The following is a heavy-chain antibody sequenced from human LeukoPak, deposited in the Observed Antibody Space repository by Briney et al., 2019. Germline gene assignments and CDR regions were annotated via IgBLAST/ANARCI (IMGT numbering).Heavy chain of an antibody. CDR2: ISYSGST. J-gene: IGHJ6*02. CDR3: ARQKSYGDYDYYYHGMDV. Sequence: SETLSLTCTVSGGSISSYYWSWIRQPPGKGLEWIGYISYSGSTNYNPSLKSRVTISVDTSKNQFSLRLSSVTAADTAVYYCARQKSYGDYDYYYHGMDVWGQGTTVTVSS. CDR1: GGSISSYY. D-gene: IGHD4-17*01. V-gene: IGHV4-59*08.